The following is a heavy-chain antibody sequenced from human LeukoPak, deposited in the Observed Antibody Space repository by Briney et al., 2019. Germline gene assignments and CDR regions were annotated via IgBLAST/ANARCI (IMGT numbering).Heavy chain of an antibody. CDR2: ICSSSSYI. J-gene: IGHJ4*02. CDR3: ASGSNGDYAY. Sequence: KTGGSLRLSCAASGFTFSSYSMNWVRQAPGKGLEWVSSICSSSSYIYYADSVKGRFTISRDNAKNSLYLQMNSLRAEDTAVYYCASGSNGDYAYWGQGTLVTVSS. D-gene: IGHD4-17*01. CDR1: GFTFSSYS. V-gene: IGHV3-21*01.